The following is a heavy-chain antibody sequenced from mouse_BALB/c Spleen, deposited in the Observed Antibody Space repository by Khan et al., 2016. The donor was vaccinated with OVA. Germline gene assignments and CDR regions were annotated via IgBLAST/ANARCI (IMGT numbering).Heavy chain of an antibody. CDR2: IYPGNSDT. V-gene: IGHV1-5*01. CDR1: GYSFTSYL. D-gene: IGHD1-3*01. J-gene: IGHJ3*01. CDR3: ARGGYSSFAY. Sequence: EVELVESGTVLARPGASVKMSCKASGYSFTSYLIHWVKQRPGQGPEWIGDIYPGNSDTTYNQKFKDKAKLTAGTSANTAYMELSSLTNEDSAVYYCARGGYSSFAYWGQGTLVTVSA.